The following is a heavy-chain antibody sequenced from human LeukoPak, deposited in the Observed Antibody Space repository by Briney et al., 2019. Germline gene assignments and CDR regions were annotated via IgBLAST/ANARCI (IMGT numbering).Heavy chain of an antibody. Sequence: GGSLRLSCAASGLSCSNAWVSWVRQAPGKGLEWVAHIKRNTDTGTTNYGASVERRFTVSRDYSKNTLYLQMNSLKIEHTAVYYCTTGDRGWQDYWGQGTLVTVSS. CDR2: IKRNTDTGTT. J-gene: IGHJ4*02. CDR1: GLSCSNAW. D-gene: IGHD6-19*01. CDR3: TTGDRGWQDY. V-gene: IGHV3-15*06.